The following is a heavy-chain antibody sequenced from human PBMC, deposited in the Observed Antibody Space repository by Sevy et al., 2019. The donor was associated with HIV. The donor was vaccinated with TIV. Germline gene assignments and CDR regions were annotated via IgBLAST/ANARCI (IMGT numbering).Heavy chain of an antibody. CDR1: GDSIGNGDYY. V-gene: IGHV4-39*01. CDR2: IYYSGST. CDR3: ARPQYGGSHLLFDY. Sequence: SETLSLTCSVSGDSIGNGDYYWGWIRQPPGKGPEWIGSIYYSGSTYYNPSLMSRVTISDDTSRNQFSLKLSSVTAADTAVYYCARPQYGGSHLLFDYWGQGTLVTVSS. D-gene: IGHD5-12*01. J-gene: IGHJ4*02.